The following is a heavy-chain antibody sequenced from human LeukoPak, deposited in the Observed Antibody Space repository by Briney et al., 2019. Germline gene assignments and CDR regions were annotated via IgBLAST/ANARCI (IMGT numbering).Heavy chain of an antibody. D-gene: IGHD5-24*01. V-gene: IGHV4-34*01. CDR3: ARDASLQTGAFDV. Sequence: SSETLSLTCAVYGGSFSGYYWSWIRQPPGKGLEWIGEINHSGSTNYNPSLKSRVTISVDTSKNQFSLKLSSVTAADTAMYYCARDASLQTGAFDVWGQGTMVTVSS. CDR1: GGSFSGYY. CDR2: INHSGST. J-gene: IGHJ3*01.